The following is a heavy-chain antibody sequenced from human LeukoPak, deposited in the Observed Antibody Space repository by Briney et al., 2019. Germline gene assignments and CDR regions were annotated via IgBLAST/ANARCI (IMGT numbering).Heavy chain of an antibody. D-gene: IGHD3-3*01. CDR2: INPSGGST. V-gene: IGHV1-46*01. CDR3: ARDGYYDFWSGLMWTHDY. J-gene: IGHJ4*02. CDR1: GYTFTGYY. Sequence: ASVKVSCKASGYTFTGYYMHWVRQAPGQGLEWMGIINPSGGSTSYAQKFQGRVTMTRDTSTSTVYMELSSLRSKDTAVYYCARDGYYDFWSGLMWTHDYWGQGTLVTVSS.